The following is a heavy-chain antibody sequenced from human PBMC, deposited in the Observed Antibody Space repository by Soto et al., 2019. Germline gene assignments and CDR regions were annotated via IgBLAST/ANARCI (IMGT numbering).Heavy chain of an antibody. D-gene: IGHD1-1*01. CDR1: GFTFSSYS. Sequence: GGSLRLSCAASGFTFSSYSMNWVRQAPGKGLEWVSSITSSSSYIYYADSVKGRFTISRDNAKNSLYLQMISLRAEDTAVYYCARDRTNWNAGLDYWGQGTLVTVSS. J-gene: IGHJ4*02. CDR3: ARDRTNWNAGLDY. CDR2: ITSSSSYI. V-gene: IGHV3-21*01.